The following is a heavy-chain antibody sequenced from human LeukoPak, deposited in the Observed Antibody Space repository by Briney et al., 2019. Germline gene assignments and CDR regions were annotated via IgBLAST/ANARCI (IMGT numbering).Heavy chain of an antibody. Sequence: KPSETLSLTCTVSGGSISSHYWSWIRQPPGKGLEWIGYIYYSGSTNYNPSLKSRVTISVDTSKNQFSLKLSSVTAADTAVYYCASLYCSSTSCYYYYYYMDVWGKGTTVTVSS. J-gene: IGHJ6*03. V-gene: IGHV4-59*11. CDR1: GGSISSHY. D-gene: IGHD2-2*01. CDR3: ASLYCSSTSCYYYYYYMDV. CDR2: IYYSGST.